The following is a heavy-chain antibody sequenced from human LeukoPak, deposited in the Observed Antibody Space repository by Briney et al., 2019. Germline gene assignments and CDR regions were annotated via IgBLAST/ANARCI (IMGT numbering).Heavy chain of an antibody. D-gene: IGHD6-6*01. J-gene: IGHJ6*03. CDR2: ISSSSSTI. CDR1: GFTFSSYS. CDR3: ARDIPSIAARGLYYYYMDV. V-gene: IGHV3-48*01. Sequence: GGSLRLSCAASGFTFSSYSMNWVRQAPGKGLEWVSYISSSSSTIYYADSVKGRFTISRDNAKNSLYLQMNSLRAEDTAVYYCARDIPSIAARGLYYYYMDVWGKGTTVTVSS.